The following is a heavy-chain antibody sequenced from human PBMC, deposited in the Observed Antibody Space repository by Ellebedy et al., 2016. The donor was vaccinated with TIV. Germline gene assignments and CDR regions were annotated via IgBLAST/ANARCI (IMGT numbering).Heavy chain of an antibody. Sequence: SETLSLXXSVSGGSINSGDYYWCWIRQPPGKGLEWLGYIYYSGTTYYNTSLKSRITISVDTSKNQFSLRLSSVTAADTAVYFCARETDFWSDSSYFDYWGQGILVTISS. J-gene: IGHJ4*02. CDR1: GGSINSGDYY. CDR2: IYYSGTT. D-gene: IGHD3-3*01. CDR3: ARETDFWSDSSYFDY. V-gene: IGHV4-30-4*01.